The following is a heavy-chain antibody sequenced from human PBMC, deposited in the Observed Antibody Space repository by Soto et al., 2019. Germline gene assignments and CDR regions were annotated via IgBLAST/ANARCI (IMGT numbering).Heavy chain of an antibody. CDR2: IYYSGST. J-gene: IGHJ3*02. D-gene: IGHD6-6*01. Sequence: SETLSLTCTVSGGSVSSGSYYWSWIRQPPGKGLEWIGYIYYSGSTNYNPSLKSRVTISVDTSKNQFSLKLSSVTAADTAVYYCARGEYSSSSTGPFDIWGQGTMVTVSS. V-gene: IGHV4-61*01. CDR1: GGSVSSGSYY. CDR3: ARGEYSSSSTGPFDI.